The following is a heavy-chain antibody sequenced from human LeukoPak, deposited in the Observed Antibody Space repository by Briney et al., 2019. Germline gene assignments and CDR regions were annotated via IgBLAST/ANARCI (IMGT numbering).Heavy chain of an antibody. CDR1: GGSISSHY. D-gene: IGHD3-10*01. Sequence: SETLSLICTVSGGSISSHYWSWIRQPPGKGLERIGYVENYGRTECIPSLQSRVTLSVDTSKNQFSLKLNSVTAADTAVYYCARGVFGAYFDLWGQGTLVTVSS. J-gene: IGHJ4*02. CDR3: ARGVFGAYFDL. CDR2: VENYGRT. V-gene: IGHV4-59*11.